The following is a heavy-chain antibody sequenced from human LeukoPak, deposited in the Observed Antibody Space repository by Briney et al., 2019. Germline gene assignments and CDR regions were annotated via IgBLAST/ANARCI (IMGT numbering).Heavy chain of an antibody. D-gene: IGHD4-17*01. Sequence: GGSLRPSCAASGFTFSSYSMNWGRQTPGKGLEWVSSISSGGTYKYYADSVKGRFTIPRDNAQNSLYLQMNSLRAEDSSVYYCARPTTVTTISADAFDIWGQGTMVTVSS. V-gene: IGHV3-21*01. CDR1: GFTFSSYS. J-gene: IGHJ3*02. CDR3: ARPTTVTTISADAFDI. CDR2: ISSGGTYK.